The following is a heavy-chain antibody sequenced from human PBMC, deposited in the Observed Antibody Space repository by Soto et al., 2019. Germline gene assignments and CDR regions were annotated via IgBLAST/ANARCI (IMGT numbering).Heavy chain of an antibody. V-gene: IGHV4-34*01. Sequence: SETLSLTCAVYGGSFSGYYWSWIRQPPGKGLEWIGEINHSGSTNYNPSLKSRVTISVDTSKNQFSLKLSSVTAADTAVYYCAREAVVRYYDSSGPIRPHLYYFGYWGQGTLVTVSS. CDR1: GGSFSGYY. CDR3: AREAVVRYYDSSGPIRPHLYYFGY. CDR2: INHSGST. J-gene: IGHJ4*02. D-gene: IGHD3-22*01.